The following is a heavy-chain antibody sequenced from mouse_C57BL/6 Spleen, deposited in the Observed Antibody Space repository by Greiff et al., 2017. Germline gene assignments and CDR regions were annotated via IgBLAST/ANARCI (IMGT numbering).Heavy chain of an antibody. J-gene: IGHJ4*01. Sequence: QVQLQQSGAELARPGASVKLSCKASGYTFTSHGISWVKQRTGQGLEWIGEFYPRSGNTYYKEKFKGKATLTADKSSRTAYMVLRNLTAGDYAVFFCAPFKGAMDYWGQGTSVTVSS. CDR3: APFKGAMDY. CDR2: FYPRSGNT. V-gene: IGHV1-81*01. CDR1: GYTFTSHG.